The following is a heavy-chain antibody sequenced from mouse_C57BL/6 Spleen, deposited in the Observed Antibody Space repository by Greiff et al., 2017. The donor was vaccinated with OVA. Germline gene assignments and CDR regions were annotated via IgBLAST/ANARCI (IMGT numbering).Heavy chain of an antibody. D-gene: IGHD2-5*01. CDR2: INPSSGYT. V-gene: IGHV1-7*01. J-gene: IGHJ2*01. CDR3: ARESNDYFDY. Sequence: QVQLKESGAELAKPGASVKLSCKASGYTFTSYWMHWVKQRPGQGLEWIGYINPSSGYTTYNQKFKDKATLPAEKSSSTAYMQLSSLTYEDYAAYYSARESNDYFDYWGQGTTLTVSS. CDR1: GYTFTSYW.